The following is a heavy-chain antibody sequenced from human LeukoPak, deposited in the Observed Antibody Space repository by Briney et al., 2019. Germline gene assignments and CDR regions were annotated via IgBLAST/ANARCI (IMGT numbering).Heavy chain of an antibody. D-gene: IGHD3-3*01. CDR1: GGTFSSYA. CDR3: ARAGRFLEWLFSR. Sequence: GASVKVSCEASGGTFSSYAISWVRQAPGQGLEWMGWINPNSGGTNYAQKFQGRVTMTRDTSISTAYMELSRLRSDDTAVYYCARAGRFLEWLFSRWGQGTLVTVSS. J-gene: IGHJ4*02. CDR2: INPNSGGT. V-gene: IGHV1-2*02.